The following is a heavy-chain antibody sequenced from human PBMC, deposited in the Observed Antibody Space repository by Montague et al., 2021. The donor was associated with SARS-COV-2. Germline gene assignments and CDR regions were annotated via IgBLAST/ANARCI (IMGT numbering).Heavy chain of an antibody. Sequence: SETLSLTCNVSGGSISSSTYYWGWIRQPPGKGLEWIGNLYNGGTTYYSPSLKSRATISVDTSKNHFSLNMASVTAADTAVYYCARTSKLRESSSGNYYYHAMDXWGQGTTVTVSS. J-gene: IGHJ6*02. CDR2: LYNGGTT. CDR3: ARTSKLRESSSGNYYYHAMDX. CDR1: GGSISSSTYY. V-gene: IGHV4-39*02. D-gene: IGHD3-16*01.